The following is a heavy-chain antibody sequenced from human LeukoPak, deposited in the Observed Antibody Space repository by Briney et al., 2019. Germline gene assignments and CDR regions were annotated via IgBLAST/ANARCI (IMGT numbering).Heavy chain of an antibody. D-gene: IGHD6-19*01. Sequence: GGSLRLSCAASGFTFSSYSMNWVRQAPGKGLEWVSSISSSSSYIYYADSVKGRFTISRDNAKNSLYLQMNSLRAEDTAVYYCARGTYSSGGFDYWGQGTLVTVSS. V-gene: IGHV3-21*01. J-gene: IGHJ4*02. CDR3: ARGTYSSGGFDY. CDR2: ISSSSSYI. CDR1: GFTFSSYS.